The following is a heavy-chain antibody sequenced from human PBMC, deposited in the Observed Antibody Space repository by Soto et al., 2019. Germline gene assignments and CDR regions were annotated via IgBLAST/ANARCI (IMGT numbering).Heavy chain of an antibody. V-gene: IGHV3-13*05. Sequence: GGSLRLSCATSGFTFSNFDMHWVRQVPGKGLEWVSAIGAARDPYYLGSVKGRFTISRENAKNSVYLQMNDLRAGDTAVYYCARAYTGRLPRRADYYYAMDVWGQGTTVTVSS. CDR3: ARAYTGRLPRRADYYYAMDV. J-gene: IGHJ6*02. CDR2: IGAARDP. D-gene: IGHD2-2*02. CDR1: GFTFSNFD.